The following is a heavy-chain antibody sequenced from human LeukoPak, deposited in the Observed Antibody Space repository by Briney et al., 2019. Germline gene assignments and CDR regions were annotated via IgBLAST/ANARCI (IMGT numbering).Heavy chain of an antibody. CDR3: AKEPYSGSQLLDY. Sequence: PGGSLRFSCAASGFTVSSNYMSWVRQAPGKGLEWVSVIYSGGSTYYADSVKGRFTISRDNSKNTLYLQMNSLRAEDMAVYYCAKEPYSGSQLLDYWGQGTLITVSS. V-gene: IGHV3-53*01. CDR1: GFTVSSNY. J-gene: IGHJ4*02. D-gene: IGHD1-26*01. CDR2: IYSGGST.